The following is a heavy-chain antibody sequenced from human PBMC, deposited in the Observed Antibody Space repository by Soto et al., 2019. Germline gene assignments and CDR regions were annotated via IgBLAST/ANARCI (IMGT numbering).Heavy chain of an antibody. Sequence: LRLSFAAAGFDFEDYAMHWVRQVPGKGLEWVSLTNSDGTDSYYVDSVKGRFTISRDNAKTTLYLQMDRLRPEDTALYFCAKSLYYYDSSPLDHWGQGTLVTVSS. V-gene: IGHV3-43D*04. CDR1: GFDFEDYA. J-gene: IGHJ4*02. CDR3: AKSLYYYDSSPLDH. CDR2: TNSDGTDS. D-gene: IGHD3-22*01.